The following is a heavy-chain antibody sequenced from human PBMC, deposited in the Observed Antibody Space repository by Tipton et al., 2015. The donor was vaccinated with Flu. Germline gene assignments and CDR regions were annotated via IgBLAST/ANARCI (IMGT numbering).Heavy chain of an antibody. V-gene: IGHV4-59*01. D-gene: IGHD6-13*01. CDR1: GGSISSYY. CDR2: IYYSGST. Sequence: GLVKPSETLSLTCTVSGGSISSYYWSWIRQPPGKGLEWIGYIYYSGSTNYNPSLKSRVTISVDTSKNQFSLKLSSATAADTAVYYCARVSSSSSWSQDWYFDLWGRGTLVTVSS. J-gene: IGHJ2*01. CDR3: ARVSSSSSWSQDWYFDL.